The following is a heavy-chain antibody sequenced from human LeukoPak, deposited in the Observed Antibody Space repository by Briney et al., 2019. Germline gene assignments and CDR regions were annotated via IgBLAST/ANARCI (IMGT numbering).Heavy chain of an antibody. CDR1: GFNYSSYT. J-gene: IGHJ4*02. CDR3: ARGDIVVVVAASFDY. Sequence: PGGSLRLSCAASGFNYSSYTMNWVRQAPGMGLEWLSYISASRGITYYADSVKGRFTISRDNAKNSLYLQMNSLRAEDTAVYYCARGDIVVVVAASFDYWGQGTLVTVSS. CDR2: ISASRGIT. V-gene: IGHV3-48*01. D-gene: IGHD2-15*01.